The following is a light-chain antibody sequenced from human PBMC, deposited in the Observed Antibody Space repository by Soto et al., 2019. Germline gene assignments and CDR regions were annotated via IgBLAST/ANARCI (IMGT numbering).Light chain of an antibody. J-gene: IGKJ1*01. CDR1: QTVSSN. V-gene: IGKV3-15*01. CDR3: QQYNNWLVG. CDR2: GAS. Sequence: EIILTQSPDTLSLSPGERATLSCRASQTVSSNYLAWCQQKPGQAPRLLIYGASTRATGIPARFSGSGSGTEFTLTISSLQSEDFAVYYCQQYNNWLVGFGQGTKVDIK.